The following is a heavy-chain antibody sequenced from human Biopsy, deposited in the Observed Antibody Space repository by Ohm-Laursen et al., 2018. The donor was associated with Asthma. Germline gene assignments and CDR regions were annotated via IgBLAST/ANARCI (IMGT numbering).Heavy chain of an antibody. CDR3: ASQSSGPDFWSGYYYFDY. CDR1: GFTFSSYG. Sequence: SLRLSCAASGFTFSSYGMHWVRQAPGKGLEWVAVVSYDGSNKYYADSVKGRFTISRDNSKNTPYLQMNSLRAEDTAVYYCASQSSGPDFWSGYYYFDYWGQGTLVTVSS. J-gene: IGHJ4*02. CDR2: VSYDGSNK. D-gene: IGHD3-3*01. V-gene: IGHV3-30*03.